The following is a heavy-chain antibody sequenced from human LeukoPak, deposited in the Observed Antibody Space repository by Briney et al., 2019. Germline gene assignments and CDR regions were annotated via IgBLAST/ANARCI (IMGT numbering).Heavy chain of an antibody. D-gene: IGHD2-2*01. CDR3: ARGGNIVVVPAAMWYSI. Sequence: PSETLSLTCAVYGGSFSGYYWRWIRQPPGKGLEWIGEINHSGSTNYNPSLKSRVTISVDTSKNQFSLKLSSVTAADTAVYYCARGGNIVVVPAAMWYSIWGQGTLVTVSS. CDR2: INHSGST. V-gene: IGHV4-34*01. CDR1: GGSFSGYY. J-gene: IGHJ4*02.